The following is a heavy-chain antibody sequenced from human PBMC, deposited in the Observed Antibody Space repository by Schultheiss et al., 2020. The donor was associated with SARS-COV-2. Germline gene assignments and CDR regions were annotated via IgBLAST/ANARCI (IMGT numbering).Heavy chain of an antibody. D-gene: IGHD2-21*02. CDR1: GFTFSSYA. J-gene: IGHJ3*02. CDR2: ISSSSSYI. V-gene: IGHV3-21*04. Sequence: GGSLRLSCSASGFTFSSYAMHWVRQAPGKGLEWVSSISSSSSYIYYADSVKGRFTISRDNAKNSLYLQMNSLRAEDTAVYYCAGQIGDYDGFEIWGQGTMVTVSS. CDR3: AGQIGDYDGFEI.